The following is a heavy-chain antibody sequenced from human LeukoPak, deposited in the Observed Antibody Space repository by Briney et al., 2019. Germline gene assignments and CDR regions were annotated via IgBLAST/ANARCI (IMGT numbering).Heavy chain of an antibody. V-gene: IGHV4-30-4*01. J-gene: IGHJ4*02. CDR3: AGDRTAVTLSRTYYFDY. CDR1: GGSISSGDYY. Sequence: ASQTLSLTCTVSGGSISSGDYYWSWIRQPPGKGLEWIGYIYYSGSTYYNPSLKSRVTISVDTSKNQFSLKLSSVTAADTAVYYCAGDRTAVTLSRTYYFDYWGQGTLVTVSS. D-gene: IGHD4-23*01. CDR2: IYYSGST.